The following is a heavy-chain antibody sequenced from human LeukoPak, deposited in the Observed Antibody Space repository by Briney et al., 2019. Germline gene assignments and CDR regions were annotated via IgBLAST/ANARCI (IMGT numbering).Heavy chain of an antibody. D-gene: IGHD4-17*01. V-gene: IGHV3-23*01. CDR1: GFTFSSYA. CDR2: ITGSGGST. J-gene: IGHJ5*02. CDR3: AKDPYGDYVNWFDP. Sequence: GGSLRLSCAASGFTFSSYAMSWVRQTPGKGLEWVSAITGSGGSTYYADSVKGRFTISRDNSKNTLYLQMNSLRAEDTAVCYCAKDPYGDYVNWFDPWGQGTLVTVSS.